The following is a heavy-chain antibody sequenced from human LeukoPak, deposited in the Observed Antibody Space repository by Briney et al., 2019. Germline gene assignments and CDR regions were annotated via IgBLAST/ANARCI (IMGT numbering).Heavy chain of an antibody. V-gene: IGHV1-2*02. CDR1: GYTFTGYY. CDR3: ARASRSYYYDSSGYGMDV. Sequence: GASVKVSCKASGYTFTGYYMHWVRQAPGQGLGWMGWINPNSGGTNYAQKFQGRVTMTRDTSISTAYMELSRLRSDDTAVYYCARASRSYYYDSSGYGMDVWGQGTTVTVSS. CDR2: INPNSGGT. J-gene: IGHJ6*02. D-gene: IGHD3-22*01.